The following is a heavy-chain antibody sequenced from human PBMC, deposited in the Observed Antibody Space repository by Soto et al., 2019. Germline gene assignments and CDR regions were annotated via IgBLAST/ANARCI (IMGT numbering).Heavy chain of an antibody. CDR3: ARVVPGSEAWFGT. Sequence: ASVKVSCKASGGAFSSYAISWVRQAPGQGLEWLGWISLYSDGTNYAQKCQGRVSMTTDTSTTTACMEPRSLRSDDTAVYYWARVVPGSEAWFGTWGQGTLVTVSS. V-gene: IGHV1-18*01. CDR2: ISLYSDGT. CDR1: GGAFSSYA. D-gene: IGHD2-2*01. J-gene: IGHJ5*02.